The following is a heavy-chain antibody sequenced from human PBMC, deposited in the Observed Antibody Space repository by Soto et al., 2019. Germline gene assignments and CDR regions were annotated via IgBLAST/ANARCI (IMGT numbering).Heavy chain of an antibody. J-gene: IGHJ3*02. D-gene: IGHD3-16*02. CDR3: ARPSGDYVWGSYRSNAFDI. Sequence: QVQLVQSGAEVQKPGSSVKVSCKASGGTFSSYAISWVRQAPGQGLEWMGGIIPIFGTANYAQKFQGRVTITADESTSTAYMELSSLRSEDTAVYYCARPSGDYVWGSYRSNAFDIWGQGTMVTVSS. V-gene: IGHV1-69*01. CDR1: GGTFSSYA. CDR2: IIPIFGTA.